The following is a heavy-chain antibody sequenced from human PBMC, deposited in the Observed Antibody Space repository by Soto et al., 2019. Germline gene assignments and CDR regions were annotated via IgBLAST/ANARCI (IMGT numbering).Heavy chain of an antibody. CDR3: VKNSGWFNT. D-gene: IGHD3-10*01. CDR2: LDGSGGIT. J-gene: IGHJ5*02. Sequence: GGSLRLSCAASGVNFGTTDMRWVRQAPGEGLEWVSTLDGSGGITYYADSVKGRFTICRDNSRNTVYLQMNSLRGDDTALYYCVKNSGWFNTWGQGALVTVSS. V-gene: IGHV3-23*01. CDR1: GVNFGTTD.